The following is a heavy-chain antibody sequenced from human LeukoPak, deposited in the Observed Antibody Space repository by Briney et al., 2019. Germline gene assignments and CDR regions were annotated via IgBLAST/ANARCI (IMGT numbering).Heavy chain of an antibody. CDR1: GYTFTTFY. CDR3: ARGGYNGWSTLDY. CDR2: INPNSIDT. V-gene: IGHV1-2*02. J-gene: IGHJ4*02. Sequence: GASVKVSCKASGYTFTTFYIHWVRQAPGQGLECMGWINPNSIDTNDAQKFQGRVTMTRDTSISTAYMELSGLTSDDTAIYYCARGGYNGWSTLDYWGQGTLVTVSS. D-gene: IGHD6-19*01.